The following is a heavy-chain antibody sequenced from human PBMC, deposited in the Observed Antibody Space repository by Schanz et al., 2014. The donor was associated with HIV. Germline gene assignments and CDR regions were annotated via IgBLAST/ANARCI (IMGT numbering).Heavy chain of an antibody. J-gene: IGHJ5*02. Sequence: QVQLVQSGAEVKKPGASVKVSCKASGGTFSRYAITWVRQATGQGLEWMGWMNPNSGNTGYAQKFQGRVTMTRNTSISTAYMELSSLTSEDTAVYYCARGRRDVSMIILYWFDPWGQGTLVTVSS. V-gene: IGHV1-8*01. D-gene: IGHD3-22*01. CDR3: ARGRRDVSMIILYWFDP. CDR2: MNPNSGNT. CDR1: GGTFSRYA.